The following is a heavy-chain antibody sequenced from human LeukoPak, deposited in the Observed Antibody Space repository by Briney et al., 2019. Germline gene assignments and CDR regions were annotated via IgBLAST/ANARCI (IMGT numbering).Heavy chain of an antibody. CDR1: GGSISSYY. Sequence: PSETLSLTCTVSGGSISSYYWSWIRQPPGKGLEWIGYIYYSGSTNYNPSLKSRVTISVDTSKNQFSLKLTSVTAADTAVYYCVRDRCGGDCYPNWFDPWGQGTLVIVSS. CDR2: IYYSGST. D-gene: IGHD2-21*02. CDR3: VRDRCGGDCYPNWFDP. J-gene: IGHJ5*02. V-gene: IGHV4-59*12.